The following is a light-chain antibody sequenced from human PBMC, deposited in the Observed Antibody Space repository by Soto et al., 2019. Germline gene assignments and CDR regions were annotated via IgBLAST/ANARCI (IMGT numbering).Light chain of an antibody. V-gene: IGLV2-18*01. CDR3: SCYTSSSVV. CDR2: EVS. J-gene: IGLJ2*01. Sequence: QSALTQPPSVSGSPGQSVTISCTGTSSDVGSYNRVSWYQQPPGTAPKLMIYEVSNRPSGVPDRFSGSKSGNTASLTIPGLQDEDEDDYYCSCYTSSSVVFGGGTKLTVL. CDR1: SSDVGSYNR.